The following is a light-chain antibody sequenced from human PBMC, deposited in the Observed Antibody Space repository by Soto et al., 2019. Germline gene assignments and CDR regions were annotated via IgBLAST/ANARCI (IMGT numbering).Light chain of an antibody. CDR2: DVT. Sequence: QSALTQPASVSGSPGQSITISCTGTSSDVGGYNYVSWYQHHPGKAPKLIIYDVTNRPSGVSNPFSGSKSGNTASLTISGLQPEDEAGYYCSSYTTGNTRQIVFGTGTKVTVL. CDR1: SSDVGGYNY. J-gene: IGLJ1*01. V-gene: IGLV2-14*03. CDR3: SSYTTGNTRQIV.